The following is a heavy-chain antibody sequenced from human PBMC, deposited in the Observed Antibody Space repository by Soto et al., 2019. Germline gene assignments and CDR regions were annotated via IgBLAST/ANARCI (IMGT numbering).Heavy chain of an antibody. Sequence: EVQLVESGGGLVQPGGSLRLSCAASGITLSALTMNWVRQAPGKGLEWVSYISSESSAIQYATSVRGRFTISRDNANNSLYLQMNSLRAEDTAVYYCVGTYYDFWSWGQGTLVTVSS. D-gene: IGHD3-3*01. CDR1: GITLSALT. V-gene: IGHV3-48*01. CDR3: VGTYYDFWS. J-gene: IGHJ5*02. CDR2: ISSESSAI.